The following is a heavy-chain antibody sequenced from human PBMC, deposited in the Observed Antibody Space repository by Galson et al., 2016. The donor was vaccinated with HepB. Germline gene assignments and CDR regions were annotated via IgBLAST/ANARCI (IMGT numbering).Heavy chain of an antibody. J-gene: IGHJ3*02. CDR1: GFKFDEYG. CDR2: VSWNSGNI. D-gene: IGHD3-22*01. V-gene: IGHV3-9*01. Sequence: SLRLSCAGSGFKFDEYGMHWVRQAPGKGPEWVAGVSWNSGNIDYADSVKGRFTISRENAQNSVYLLMNSLRPEDTALYYCAKDKRTYYDSSFYYRVFDVFEIRGQGTKVTVSS. CDR3: AKDKRTYYDSSFYYRVFDVFEI.